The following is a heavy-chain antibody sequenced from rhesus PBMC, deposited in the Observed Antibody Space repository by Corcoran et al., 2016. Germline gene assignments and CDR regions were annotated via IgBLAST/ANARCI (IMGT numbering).Heavy chain of an antibody. V-gene: IGHV4-80*01. CDR3: ARSVAGLDF. Sequence: QVQLQESGPGLVRPSETLSLTCAVSGGPFKTNWWSWSRQPPGKGLEWIGDINGNSGSTNYNPSLKSRVTISKDASENQFSLKLISVTAADTAVYSCARSVAGLDFWGQGLLVTVSS. D-gene: IGHD4-29*01. J-gene: IGHJ4*01. CDR1: GGPFKTNW. CDR2: INGNSGST.